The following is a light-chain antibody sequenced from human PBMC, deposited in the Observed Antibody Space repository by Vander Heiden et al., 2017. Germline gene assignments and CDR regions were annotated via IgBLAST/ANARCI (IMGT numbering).Light chain of an antibody. V-gene: IGKV1-39*01. J-gene: IGKJ4*01. CDR2: DAS. Sequence: DIQMTQSPSSLSAPVGDRVTITFPAGQSISSHLNWYQQKPGKAPKLLIYDASSLQSGVPSRFSGSGSGTDFTLTISSLQPEDFATYYFQQSYSTPFGGGTKVEIK. CDR1: QSISSH. CDR3: QQSYSTP.